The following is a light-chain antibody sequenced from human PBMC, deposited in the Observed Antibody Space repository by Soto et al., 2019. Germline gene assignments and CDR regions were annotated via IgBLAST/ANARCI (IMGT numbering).Light chain of an antibody. CDR3: QAWDSSTVV. CDR1: KLGDKY. Sequence: SSELTQPPSVSVSPGQTASITCSGAKLGDKYACWYQQKPGQSPVLVIYQDSKRPSGTPERFSGSNSGNTATLTISGTQAMDEADYYCQAWDSSTVVFGGGTKLTVL. V-gene: IGLV3-1*01. J-gene: IGLJ2*01. CDR2: QDS.